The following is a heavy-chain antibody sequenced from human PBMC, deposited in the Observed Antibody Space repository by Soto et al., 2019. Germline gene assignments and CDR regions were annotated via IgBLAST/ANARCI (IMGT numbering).Heavy chain of an antibody. J-gene: IGHJ4*02. Sequence: GASVKVSCKTSGNPFMGHYIHWLRQAPGQGFEWLGYISNSGDTKFTQNFQGRVSMTRDTSITTAYMELRGLQSGDTAVYYCAAGGSWYAFWGQGTLVTVSS. CDR1: GNPFMGHY. CDR2: YISNSGDT. D-gene: IGHD6-13*01. V-gene: IGHV1-2*02. CDR3: AAGGSWYAF.